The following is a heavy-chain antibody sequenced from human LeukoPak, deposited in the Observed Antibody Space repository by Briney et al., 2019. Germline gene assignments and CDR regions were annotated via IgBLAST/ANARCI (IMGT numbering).Heavy chain of an antibody. Sequence: GGSLRLSCVASGLTFDDYGMSWVRQAPGKGLEWVSGINWNGGTTTYADSVKGRFTISRDNAKNSLYLQMNSLRVEDTAFYYCARNSGANVYTYSFQNWGPGILVTVSS. D-gene: IGHD1-26*01. CDR2: INWNGGTT. CDR3: ARNSGANVYTYSFQN. CDR1: GLTFDDYG. V-gene: IGHV3-20*04. J-gene: IGHJ4*02.